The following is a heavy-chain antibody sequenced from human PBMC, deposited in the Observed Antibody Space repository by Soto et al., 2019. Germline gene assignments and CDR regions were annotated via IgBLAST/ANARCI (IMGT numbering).Heavy chain of an antibody. Sequence: PSETLSLTCSVSGGSMSSYYWTWIRQPAGKGLEWIGRVYSSGGTHYNPSLKSRVTISLDTSKNQFSLRLISVTAADTAVYYCARGQRFSDWFDPWGQGTLVTV. J-gene: IGHJ5*02. CDR1: GGSMSSYY. D-gene: IGHD3-3*01. CDR3: ARGQRFSDWFDP. V-gene: IGHV4-4*07. CDR2: VYSSGGT.